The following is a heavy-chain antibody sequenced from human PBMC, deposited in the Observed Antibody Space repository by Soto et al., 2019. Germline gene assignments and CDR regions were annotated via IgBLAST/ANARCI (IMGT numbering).Heavy chain of an antibody. CDR1: GGSISSSSYY. J-gene: IGHJ4*02. CDR2: IYYSGCT. CDR3: ARVRYYYDSSGPSGYFDY. D-gene: IGHD3-22*01. V-gene: IGHV4-39*01. Sequence: PSETLSLTCTVSGGSISSSSYYWGWIRQPPGKGLVWIGSIYYSGCTYYNPSPKSRVTLSVDTAKNQFSLKLTSVPAADTAVYYCARVRYYYDSSGPSGYFDYWGQGTLVTVSS.